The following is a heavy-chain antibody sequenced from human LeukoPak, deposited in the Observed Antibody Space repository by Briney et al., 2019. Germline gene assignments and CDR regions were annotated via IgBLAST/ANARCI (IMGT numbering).Heavy chain of an antibody. Sequence: KPGGSLRLSCAASGFTFSSYSMNWVRQAPGKGLEWVSSISSSSSYIYYADSVKGRFTISRDNAKNSLYLQMDSLRAEDTAVYYCAREGVVVIGFDYRGQGTLVTVSS. CDR2: ISSSSSYI. CDR3: AREGVVVIGFDY. J-gene: IGHJ4*02. V-gene: IGHV3-21*01. D-gene: IGHD3-22*01. CDR1: GFTFSSYS.